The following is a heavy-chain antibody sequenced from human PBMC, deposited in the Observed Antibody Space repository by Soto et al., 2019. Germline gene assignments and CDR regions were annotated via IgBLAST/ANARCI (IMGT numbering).Heavy chain of an antibody. CDR2: IYYSGST. D-gene: IGHD3-10*01. J-gene: IGHJ3*02. CDR1: GGSISSYY. CDR3: AKGGSGSYSNAFDI. V-gene: IGHV4-59*08. Sequence: SETLSLTCTVSGGSISSYYWSWIRQPPGKGLEWIGYIYYSGSTNYNPSLKSRVTISVDTSKSQFSLKLSSVTAADTAVYYCAKGGSGSYSNAFDIWGQGTMVTVSS.